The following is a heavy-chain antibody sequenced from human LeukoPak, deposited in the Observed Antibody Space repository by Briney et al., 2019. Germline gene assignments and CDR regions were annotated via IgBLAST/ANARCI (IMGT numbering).Heavy chain of an antibody. Sequence: GTSVTVSCKASGYSFTSYPIHWVRQAPGQGLEWVGWIHTGNGTTRYSPRLQGRLTLTRDTSATTAHMHLSSLKFEDTAVYYCARDSELSSSPDRWGQGTLVTVSS. D-gene: IGHD6-13*01. CDR1: GYSFTSYP. CDR2: IHTGNGTT. J-gene: IGHJ4*02. V-gene: IGHV1-3*04. CDR3: ARDSELSSSPDR.